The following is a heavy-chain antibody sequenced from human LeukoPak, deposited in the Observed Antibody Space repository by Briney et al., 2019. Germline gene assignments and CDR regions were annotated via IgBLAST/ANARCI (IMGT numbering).Heavy chain of an antibody. CDR1: GYSISSGYY. Sequence: PSETLSLTCTVAGYSISSGYYWSWIRQPPGKGLEWIGEINHSGSTNYNPSLKSRVTISVDTSKNQFSLKLSSVTAADTAVYYCARQIRGYSYMARGRFDYWGQGTLVTVSS. D-gene: IGHD5-18*01. CDR2: INHSGST. J-gene: IGHJ4*02. CDR3: ARQIRGYSYMARGRFDY. V-gene: IGHV4-38-2*02.